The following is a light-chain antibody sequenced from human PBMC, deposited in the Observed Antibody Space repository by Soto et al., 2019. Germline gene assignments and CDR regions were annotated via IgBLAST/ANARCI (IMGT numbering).Light chain of an antibody. Sequence: GTLSLSPGESATLSCKASQSVSSSYLAWYQQKPGQAPRLLIYGASSRATGIPDRFSGSGSGTDFALTIIRLEPEDFAVYYCQQYNDWPLLTFGGGNEWRS. CDR1: QSVSSSY. V-gene: IGKV3-20*01. CDR2: GAS. J-gene: IGKJ4*01. CDR3: QQYNDWPLLT.